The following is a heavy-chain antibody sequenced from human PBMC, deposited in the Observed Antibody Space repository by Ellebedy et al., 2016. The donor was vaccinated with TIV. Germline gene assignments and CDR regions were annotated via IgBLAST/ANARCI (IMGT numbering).Heavy chain of an antibody. Sequence: PGGSLRLSCAASGFTFTSYSMNWVRQAPGKGLEWVSSISSTGYYIYDADSLKGRFTISRDDARNSVFLQMNSLRAEDTAVYYCARSGELDSWGQGPLVTVSS. V-gene: IGHV3-21*01. CDR2: ISSTGYYI. D-gene: IGHD1-26*01. J-gene: IGHJ4*02. CDR3: ARSGELDS. CDR1: GFTFTSYS.